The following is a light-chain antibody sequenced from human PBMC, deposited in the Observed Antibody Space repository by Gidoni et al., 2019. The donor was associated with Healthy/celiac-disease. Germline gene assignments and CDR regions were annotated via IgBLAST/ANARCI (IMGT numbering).Light chain of an antibody. Sequence: EIVLTHPPATLSLFPGERATLSCRASQSVSSSYLAWYQQKPGQAPRLLIYGASSRATGIPDRFSGSGSGTDFTLTISRLEPEDFAVYYCQQYGSSPPDTFGQGTKLEIK. CDR1: QSVSSSY. J-gene: IGKJ2*01. V-gene: IGKV3-20*01. CDR2: GAS. CDR3: QQYGSSPPDT.